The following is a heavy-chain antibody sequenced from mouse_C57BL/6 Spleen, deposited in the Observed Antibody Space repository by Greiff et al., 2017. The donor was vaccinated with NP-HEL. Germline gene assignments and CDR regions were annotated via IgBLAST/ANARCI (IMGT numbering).Heavy chain of an antibody. D-gene: IGHD2-4*01. J-gene: IGHJ2*01. CDR2: IWSGGST. Sequence: QVQLKESGPGLVQPSQSLSITCTVSGFSLTSYGVHWVRQSPGKGLEWLGVIWSGGSTDYNAAFISRLSISKDNSKSQVFFKMNSLQAEDTAIYYCARNQDYDPGYFDYWGQGTTLTVSS. V-gene: IGHV2-2*01. CDR1: GFSLTSYG. CDR3: ARNQDYDPGYFDY.